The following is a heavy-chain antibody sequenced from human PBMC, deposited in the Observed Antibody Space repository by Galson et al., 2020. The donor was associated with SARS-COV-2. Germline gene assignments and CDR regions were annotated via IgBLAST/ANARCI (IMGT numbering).Heavy chain of an antibody. Sequence: HGESLKISCQASGNISPNYWVAWVRQRPGKGLEWMGTIYLGDSDTTYSPPFQGQVTMSADKSISTAYLQWRSLKASDTAIYYCARHRRTYDSAQRPHAFEGWGQGTLVTVSS. CDR3: ARHRRTYDSAQRPHAFEG. V-gene: IGHV5-51*01. D-gene: IGHD3-22*01. CDR2: IYLGDSDT. CDR1: GNISPNYW. J-gene: IGHJ3*01.